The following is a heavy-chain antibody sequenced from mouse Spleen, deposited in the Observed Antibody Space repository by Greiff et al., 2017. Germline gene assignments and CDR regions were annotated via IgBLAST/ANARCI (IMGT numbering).Heavy chain of an antibody. D-gene: IGHD2-4*01. CDR1: GFTFSSYA. CDR2: ISSGGSYT. CDR3: ARCYYDYKGVDY. J-gene: IGHJ2*01. Sequence: EVQVVESGGGLVKPGGSLKLSCAASGFTFSSYAMSWVRQTPEKRLEWVATISSGGSYTYYPDSVKGRFTISRDNAKNTLYLQMSSLRSEDTAMYYCARCYYDYKGVDYWGQGTTLTVSS. V-gene: IGHV5-9-3*01.